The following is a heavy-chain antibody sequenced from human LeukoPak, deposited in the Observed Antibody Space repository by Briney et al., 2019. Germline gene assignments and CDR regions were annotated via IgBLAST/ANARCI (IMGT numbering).Heavy chain of an antibody. CDR1: GFTFSSYN. V-gene: IGHV3-48*01. CDR3: ARDRYCTGTTCYTADY. CDR2: ITISSSTI. Sequence: QPGGSLRLSCTASGFTFSSYNMNWVRQAPGKGLEWISYITISSSTIYYADSVKGRFIISRDNAKNSLYLQMNSLRAEDTAVYYCARDRYCTGTTCYTADYWGQGTLVTVSS. J-gene: IGHJ4*02. D-gene: IGHD2-2*02.